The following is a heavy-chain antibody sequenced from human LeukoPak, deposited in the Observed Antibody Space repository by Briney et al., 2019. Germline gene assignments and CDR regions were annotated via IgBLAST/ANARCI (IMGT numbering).Heavy chain of an antibody. CDR3: ARFVVVPAARFDFDY. D-gene: IGHD2-2*01. Sequence: ASVKVSCKASGYAFTSYGISWVRQAPGQGLEWMGWISAYNGNTNYAQKLQGRVTMTTDTSTSTAYMELRSLRSDDTAVYYCARFVVVPAARFDFDYWGQGTLVTVSS. J-gene: IGHJ4*02. V-gene: IGHV1-18*01. CDR1: GYAFTSYG. CDR2: ISAYNGNT.